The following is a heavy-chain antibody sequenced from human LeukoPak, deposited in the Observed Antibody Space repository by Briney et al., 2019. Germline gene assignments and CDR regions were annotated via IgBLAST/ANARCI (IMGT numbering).Heavy chain of an antibody. CDR2: IIAILVIA. CDR1: VGTFSSYT. Sequence: SVKVSCKASVGTFSSYTICWARPAPAPGLEWMGRIIAILVIANYVQKYQGRVTSPADKSTSTAYMQLSRLRTEDTAVYYCARDPTGTTRQTTSTSDYWGQGTLVTVSS. J-gene: IGHJ4*02. V-gene: IGHV1-69*04. D-gene: IGHD1-7*01. CDR3: ARDPTGTTRQTTSTSDY.